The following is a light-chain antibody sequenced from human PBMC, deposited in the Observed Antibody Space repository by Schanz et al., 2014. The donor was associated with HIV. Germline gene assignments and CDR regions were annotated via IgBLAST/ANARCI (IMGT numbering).Light chain of an antibody. V-gene: IGLV2-14*03. CDR2: DVS. CDR3: SSYVDTYSVL. CDR1: SSDVGGYNY. Sequence: QSVLTQPASVSGSPGQSITISCTGTSSDVGGYNYVSWYQQHPGKAPKLMIYDVSNRPSGVSNRFSGSKSGNTASLTISGLQAEDEADYYCSSYVDTYSVLFGGGTKLTVL. J-gene: IGLJ3*02.